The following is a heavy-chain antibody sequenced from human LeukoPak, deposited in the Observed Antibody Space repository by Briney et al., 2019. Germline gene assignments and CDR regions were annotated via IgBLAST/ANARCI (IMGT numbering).Heavy chain of an antibody. CDR2: INPNSGGT. CDR3: ARSPRTIAPGEYFQH. V-gene: IGHV1-2*02. CDR1: GYTFTGYY. D-gene: IGHD3-3*01. Sequence: ASVKVSCKASGYTFTGYYMHWVRQAPGQGLEWMGWINPNSGGTNYAQKFQGRVTMTRDTSISTAYMELSRLRSDDTAVYYCARSPRTIAPGEYFQHWGQGTLVTVSS. J-gene: IGHJ1*01.